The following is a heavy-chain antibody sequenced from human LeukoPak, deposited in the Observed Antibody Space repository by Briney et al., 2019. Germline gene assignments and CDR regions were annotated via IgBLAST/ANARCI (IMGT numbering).Heavy chain of an antibody. CDR2: INHSGST. CDR3: ARVPFKYSSSWLYYFDY. D-gene: IGHD6-13*01. CDR1: GGSFSGYY. V-gene: IGHV4-34*01. J-gene: IGHJ4*02. Sequence: ASETLSLTCAVYGGSFSGYYWSRIRQPPGKGLEWIGEINHSGSTNYNPSLKSRVTISVDTSKNQFSLKLSSVTAADTAVYYCARVPFKYSSSWLYYFDYWGQGTLVTVSS.